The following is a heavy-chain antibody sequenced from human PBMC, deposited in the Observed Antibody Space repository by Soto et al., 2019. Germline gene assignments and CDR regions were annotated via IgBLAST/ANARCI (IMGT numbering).Heavy chain of an antibody. V-gene: IGHV4-39*02. D-gene: IGHD3-10*01. Sequence: SETLSLTCTVSGGSLNSGSYYWGWIRQPPGKGLEWIGSIFYDGRTNYNPSLTSRVNISVDTAKNHFSLNLSSVTAADTALYYCATSYGNAWYTYWGQGTPVTVSS. CDR1: GGSLNSGSYY. CDR3: ATSYGNAWYTY. CDR2: IFYDGRT. J-gene: IGHJ4*02.